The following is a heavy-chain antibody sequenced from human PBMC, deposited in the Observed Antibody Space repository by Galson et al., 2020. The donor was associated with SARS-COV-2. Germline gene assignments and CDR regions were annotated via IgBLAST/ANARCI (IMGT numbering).Heavy chain of an antibody. CDR3: AKLHYGEYAPEAFDI. CDR2: ISHSSGT. D-gene: IGHD4-17*01. Sequence: SETLSLTCAASGTSISSGSYSWNWIRPPPGKGREWIGYISHSSGTYYNPSLKSRVTISGDRSKNQFSLRLSSVTAADTAVYYCAKLHYGEYAPEAFDIWGPGTRVTVAS. J-gene: IGHJ3*02. V-gene: IGHV4-30-2*01. CDR1: GTSISSGSYS.